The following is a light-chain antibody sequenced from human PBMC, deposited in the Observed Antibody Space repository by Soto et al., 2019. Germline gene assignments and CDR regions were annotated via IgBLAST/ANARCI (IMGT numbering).Light chain of an antibody. J-gene: IGLJ1*01. CDR3: CSFAGSDTWV. Sequence: QYALTQPASVSGSPGQSITISCTGTSSDVGSYNLVSWYQQHPGKAPKLLIYEDSKWPSGVSNRFSGSKSGNTASLTISGLQAEDEADYYCCSFAGSDTWVFGTGTKLTVL. CDR1: SSDVGSYNL. V-gene: IGLV2-23*01. CDR2: EDS.